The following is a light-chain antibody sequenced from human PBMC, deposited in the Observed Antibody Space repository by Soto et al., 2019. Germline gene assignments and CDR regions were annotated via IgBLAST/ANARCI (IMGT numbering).Light chain of an antibody. CDR3: QQSYSTPPT. CDR1: QSISSY. V-gene: IGKV1-39*01. CDR2: AAS. J-gene: IGKJ1*01. Sequence: DIQMTQSPSSLSASVGDIVTITCRASQSISSYLNWYQQKPGKAPKLMIYAASSLQSGVPSRFSGSGSGTDFTLTISSLQPEDVATYYCQQSYSTPPTLGQGTKVDIK.